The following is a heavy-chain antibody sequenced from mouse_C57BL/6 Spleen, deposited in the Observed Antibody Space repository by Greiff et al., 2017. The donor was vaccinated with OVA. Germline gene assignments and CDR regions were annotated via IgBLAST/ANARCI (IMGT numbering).Heavy chain of an antibody. CDR1: GYTFTSYW. CDR3: ARGAYGNYEGYFDY. CDR2: IYPSDSET. D-gene: IGHD2-1*01. J-gene: IGHJ2*01. Sequence: QVQLQQPGAELVRPGSSVKLSCKASGYTFTSYWMDWVKQRPGQGLEWIGNIYPSDSETPYNQKFKDKATLTVDKSSSTAYMQLSSLTSEDSAVYYCARGAYGNYEGYFDYWGQGTTLTVSS. V-gene: IGHV1-61*01.